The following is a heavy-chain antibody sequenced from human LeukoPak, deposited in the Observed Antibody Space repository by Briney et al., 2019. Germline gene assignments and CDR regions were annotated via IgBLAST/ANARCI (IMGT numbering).Heavy chain of an antibody. V-gene: IGHV3-23*01. Sequence: GGSLRLSCAASGFTFSSYAMSWVRQAPGKGLEWVSGISGNGGDSAYYADSVQGRFTISRDNSKNTLYLQMNSRRAEDTAVYYCAKGYSYVSPWGQGTLVTVSS. CDR2: ISGNGGDSA. CDR3: AKGYSYVSP. D-gene: IGHD5-18*01. CDR1: GFTFSSYA. J-gene: IGHJ5*02.